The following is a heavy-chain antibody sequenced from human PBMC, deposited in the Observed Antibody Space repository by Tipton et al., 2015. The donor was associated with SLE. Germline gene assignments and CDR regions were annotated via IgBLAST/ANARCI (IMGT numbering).Heavy chain of an antibody. V-gene: IGHV4-4*02. D-gene: IGHD4-17*01. CDR3: ARVIPDYELDAFDI. Sequence: GLVKPSGTLALTCDVSGDSISNSNWWSWVRQSPGKGLEWIGEVHHSRGANYNPSLKSRLTLSIDKSNNQFSLKLSSVTAADTAVYYCARVIPDYELDAFDIWGQGTMVTVSS. CDR2: VHHSRGA. J-gene: IGHJ3*02. CDR1: GDSISNSNW.